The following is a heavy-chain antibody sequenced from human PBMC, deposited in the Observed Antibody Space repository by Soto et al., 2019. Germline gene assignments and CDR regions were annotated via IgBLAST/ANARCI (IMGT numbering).Heavy chain of an antibody. D-gene: IGHD5-12*01. CDR3: AREDGYNYLNY. CDR2: INPSGGST. CDR1: GYTFTSYY. V-gene: IGHV1-46*01. Sequence: QVQLVQSGAEVKKPGASVKISCKASGYTFTSYYMHWVRQAPGQGLEWMGIINPSGGSTSYPQKFQAGVTMTSDTSTSTVYMERSSLRSEDTAVYYCAREDGYNYLNYWGQGTLVTVSS. J-gene: IGHJ4*02.